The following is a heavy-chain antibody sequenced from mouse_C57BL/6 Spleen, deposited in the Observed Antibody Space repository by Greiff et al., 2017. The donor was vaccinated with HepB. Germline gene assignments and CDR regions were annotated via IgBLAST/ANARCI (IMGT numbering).Heavy chain of an antibody. V-gene: IGHV1-50*01. J-gene: IGHJ2*01. D-gene: IGHD2-3*01. CDR1: GYTFTSYW. CDR3: ARWGDYFDY. CDR2: IEPSDSYT. Sequence: QVQLQQPGAELVKPGASVKLSCKASGYTFTSYWMQWVKQRPGQGLEGSGEIEPSDSYTNYNQKFKGKATLTVDTSSSTAYMQLSSLTSEDSAVYYCARWGDYFDYWGQGTTLTVSS.